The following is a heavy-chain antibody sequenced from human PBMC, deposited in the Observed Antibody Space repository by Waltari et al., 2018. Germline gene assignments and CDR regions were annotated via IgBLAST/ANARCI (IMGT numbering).Heavy chain of an antibody. CDR3: TTRASYDSDSAHDTCDI. J-gene: IGHJ3*02. CDR2: VVSTLGNS. V-gene: IGHV1-69*09. CDR1: GYTFTSYD. Sequence: QVQLVQSGAELKKPGASVKVSCKASGYTFTSYDINWVRQATLQGLGRRARVVSTLGNSKYGQKVHGGETITTDKPTSKAYIERSSLKWQGAPVCHCTTRASYDSDSAHDTCDIWRQRTIVTVP. D-gene: IGHD3-3*01.